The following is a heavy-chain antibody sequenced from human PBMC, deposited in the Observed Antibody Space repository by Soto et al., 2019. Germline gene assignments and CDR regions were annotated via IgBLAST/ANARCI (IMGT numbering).Heavy chain of an antibody. Sequence: QVQLVESGGGVVQPGTSLRLSCVASGFGFNFFGIHWVRQAPGKGLEWVAGISGDATRIYYAEDLKGRVTISRVNSENTLYLQMNSLRPDDTALYYCAREKDAGWFVMDVWGQGTTVIV. CDR3: AREKDAGWFVMDV. V-gene: IGHV3-30*03. CDR1: GFGFNFFG. CDR2: ISGDATRI. J-gene: IGHJ6*02. D-gene: IGHD3-10*01.